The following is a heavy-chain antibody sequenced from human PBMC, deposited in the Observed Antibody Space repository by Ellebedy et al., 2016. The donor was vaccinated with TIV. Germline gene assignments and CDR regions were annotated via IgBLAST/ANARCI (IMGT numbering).Heavy chain of an antibody. D-gene: IGHD6-19*01. CDR1: GYTLTELS. V-gene: IGHV1-24*01. J-gene: IGHJ4*02. CDR3: AGYSSGWYYYFDY. Sequence: ASVKVSCKVSGYTLTELSMHWVRQAPGKGLVWMGGFDPEDGETIYAQKFQGRVTMTEDTSTDTAYMELSSLRSEDTAVYYCAGYSSGWYYYFDYWGQGTLFTVSS. CDR2: FDPEDGET.